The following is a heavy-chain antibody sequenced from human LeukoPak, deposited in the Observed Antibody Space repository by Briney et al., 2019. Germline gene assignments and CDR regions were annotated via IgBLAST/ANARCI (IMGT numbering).Heavy chain of an antibody. CDR2: ISSSTTTM. CDR3: ARAKLRTSWPVGEFDS. Sequence: GGSLRLSCAASGFTFTTYSMHWVRQAPGKGLEWVSYISSSTTTMYYADSVKGRFTVSRDNAKNSLYLQMNSLGAEDTAVYYCARAKLRTSWPVGEFDSWGQGNLVTVSS. J-gene: IGHJ4*02. CDR1: GFTFTTYS. D-gene: IGHD2-15*01. V-gene: IGHV3-48*01.